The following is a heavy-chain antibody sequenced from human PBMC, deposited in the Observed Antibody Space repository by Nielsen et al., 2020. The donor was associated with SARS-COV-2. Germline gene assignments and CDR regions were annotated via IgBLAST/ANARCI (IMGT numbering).Heavy chain of an antibody. CDR2: IYWDDDE. J-gene: IGHJ4*02. D-gene: IGHD2-8*01. CDR3: ARMVTNGVCYDY. V-gene: IGHV2-5*02. Sequence: SGPTLVKLTQTLTLTCAFSGFSLSTSALGVGWIRQPPGKALEWLALIYWDDDERYSPSLKTRLTISKDTSKNQVVLTMTNMDPVDTATYYCARMVTNGVCYDYWGQGTLVTVSS. CDR1: GFSLSTSALG.